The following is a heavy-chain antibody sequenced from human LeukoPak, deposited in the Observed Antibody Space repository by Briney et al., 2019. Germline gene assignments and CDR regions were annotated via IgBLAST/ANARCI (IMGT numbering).Heavy chain of an antibody. CDR3: TRGRGGGSYFDY. V-gene: IGHV3-72*01. CDR1: GFTFNNAW. J-gene: IGHJ4*02. CDR2: VRNKANSYST. Sequence: GGSLRLSCAAPGFTFNNAWMNWVRQAPGKGLQWVGRVRNKANSYSTNYAASVKGRFTISRDDSRNSLYLQMNSLRVEDTAVYFCTRGRGGGSYFDYWGQGTLVTVSS. D-gene: IGHD1-26*01.